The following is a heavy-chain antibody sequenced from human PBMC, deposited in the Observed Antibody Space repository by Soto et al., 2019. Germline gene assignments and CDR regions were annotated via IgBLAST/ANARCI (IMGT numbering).Heavy chain of an antibody. D-gene: IGHD2-21*02. Sequence: TSETLSLTCTVSGGSISSYYWSWIRQPPGKGLEWFGYIYYSGSTNYNPSLKSRVTISVDTSKNQFSLKLSSVTAADTAVYYCARDLRVLREMVTDGYYYGMDVWGQGTTVTVSS. V-gene: IGHV4-59*01. J-gene: IGHJ6*02. CDR1: GGSISSYY. CDR2: IYYSGST. CDR3: ARDLRVLREMVTDGYYYGMDV.